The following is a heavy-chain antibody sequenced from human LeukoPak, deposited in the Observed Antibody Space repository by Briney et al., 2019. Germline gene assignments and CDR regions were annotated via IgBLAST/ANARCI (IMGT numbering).Heavy chain of an antibody. D-gene: IGHD6-13*01. CDR2: IIPIFGTA. J-gene: IGHJ4*02. CDR3: AREDAPYSSSWYY. V-gene: IGHV1-69*05. Sequence: GSSVKVSCKASGGTFSSYAISWARQAPGQGLEWMGRIIPIFGTANYAQKFQGRVTITTDESTSTAYMELSSLRSEDTAVYYCAREDAPYSSSWYYWGQGTLVTVSS. CDR1: GGTFSSYA.